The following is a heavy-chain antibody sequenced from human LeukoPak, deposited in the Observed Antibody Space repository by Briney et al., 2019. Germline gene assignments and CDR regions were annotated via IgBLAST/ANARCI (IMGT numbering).Heavy chain of an antibody. CDR1: GLTFTRYW. J-gene: IGHJ4*02. D-gene: IGHD3-10*01. V-gene: IGHV3-23*01. CDR2: TSGSGGTT. Sequence: PGGSLRLSCAASGLTFTRYWMHWVRQAPGKGLEWISVTSGSGGTTYYADSVKGRFTISRDNSKNTVYLQMNSLRADDTAVYYCAKDRLAWSSGFDYWGQGTLVTVSS. CDR3: AKDRLAWSSGFDY.